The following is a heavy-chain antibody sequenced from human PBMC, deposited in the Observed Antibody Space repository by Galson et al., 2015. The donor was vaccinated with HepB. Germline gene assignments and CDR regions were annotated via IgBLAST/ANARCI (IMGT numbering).Heavy chain of an antibody. V-gene: IGHV1-69*02. D-gene: IGHD2-15*01. CDR3: ATNLDCSGGSCYYAAVDY. CDR2: IIPILGIA. CDR1: GGPFSSNT. Sequence: SVKVSCKASGGPFSSNTISWVRQAPGQGLEWMGRIIPILGIANYAQKFQGRVTITADKSTSTAYMELSSLRSEDTAVYYCATNLDCSGGSCYYAAVDYWGQGTLVTVSS. J-gene: IGHJ4*02.